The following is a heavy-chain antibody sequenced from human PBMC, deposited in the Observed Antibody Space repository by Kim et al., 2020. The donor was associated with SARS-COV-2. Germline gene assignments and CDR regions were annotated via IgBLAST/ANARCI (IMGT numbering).Heavy chain of an antibody. V-gene: IGHV3-23*03. Sequence: GGSLRLSCAASGFTFSSYAMSWVRQAPGKGLEWVSVIYSGGSSTYYADSVKGRFTISRDNSKNTLYLQMNSLRAEDTAVYYCAKLIGSSGWYGAFDIWGQGTMVTVSS. CDR2: IYSGGSST. J-gene: IGHJ3*02. D-gene: IGHD6-19*01. CDR1: GFTFSSYA. CDR3: AKLIGSSGWYGAFDI.